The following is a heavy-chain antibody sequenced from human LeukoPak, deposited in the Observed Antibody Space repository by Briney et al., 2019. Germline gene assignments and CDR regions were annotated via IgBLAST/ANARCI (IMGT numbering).Heavy chain of an antibody. Sequence: SETLSLTCTVSGGSISSYYWSWIRQPPWKGLEWIGYIYYSGSTNYNPSLKSRVTISVDTSKNQFSLKLSSVTAADTAVYYCATFGLAEYFQHWGQGTLVTVSS. CDR1: GGSISSYY. CDR2: IYYSGST. V-gene: IGHV4-59*08. CDR3: ATFGLAEYFQH. D-gene: IGHD3-10*01. J-gene: IGHJ1*01.